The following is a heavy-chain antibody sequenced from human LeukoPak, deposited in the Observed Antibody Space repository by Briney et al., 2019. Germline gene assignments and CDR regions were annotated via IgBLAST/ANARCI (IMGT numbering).Heavy chain of an antibody. V-gene: IGHV3-48*01. CDR3: ASPGGVYDYVFDY. J-gene: IGHJ4*02. CDR1: GFTFSSVS. CDR2: ISRSGSTI. Sequence: PGGSLRLSCAASGFTFSSVSMNWVRPAPGKGLEWISYISRSGSTIYYADSVKGRVTISRDNAKNSLYLQMNSLRAEDTAVYYCASPGGVYDYVFDYWGQGTLVTVSS. D-gene: IGHD3-16*01.